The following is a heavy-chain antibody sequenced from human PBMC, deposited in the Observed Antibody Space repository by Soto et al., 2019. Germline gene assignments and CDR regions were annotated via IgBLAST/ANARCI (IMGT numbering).Heavy chain of an antibody. J-gene: IGHJ4*02. CDR2: INPSGGST. Sequence: GASVKVACKASGYTFTSYDMHCVRKAPGQGLEWMGIINPSGGSTSYAQKFQGRVTMTRDTSTSTVYMELSSLRSEDTAVYYCARSGSRSGYISSWGQGTLVTVSS. CDR1: GYTFTSYD. V-gene: IGHV1-46*01. CDR3: ARSGSRSGYISS. D-gene: IGHD3-22*01.